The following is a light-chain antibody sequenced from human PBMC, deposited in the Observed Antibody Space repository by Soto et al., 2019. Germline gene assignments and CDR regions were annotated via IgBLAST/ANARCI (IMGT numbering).Light chain of an antibody. CDR1: QSVSST. Sequence: EIVMTQSPATLSVSPGERATLSCRASQSVSSTLAWYQQKPGQAPRLLIYGASTRATGIPSRFSGSGSGTEFTLTISSLQSEDFAVYYCQQYNNWPYTFGQGTK. J-gene: IGKJ2*01. V-gene: IGKV3-15*01. CDR3: QQYNNWPYT. CDR2: GAS.